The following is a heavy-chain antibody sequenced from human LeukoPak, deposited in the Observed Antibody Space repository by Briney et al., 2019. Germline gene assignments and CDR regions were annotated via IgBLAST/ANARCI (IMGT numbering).Heavy chain of an antibody. CDR3: ASGMEYQLLTNWFDP. V-gene: IGHV1-69*05. Sequence: SVKVSCKASGGTFSSYAISWVRQAPGQGLEWMGGIIPIFGTANYAQKFQGRVTITTDESTSTAYMELSSLRSEDTAVYYCASGMEYQLLTNWFDPWGQGTLVTVSS. CDR2: IIPIFGTA. CDR1: GGTFSSYA. J-gene: IGHJ5*02. D-gene: IGHD2-2*01.